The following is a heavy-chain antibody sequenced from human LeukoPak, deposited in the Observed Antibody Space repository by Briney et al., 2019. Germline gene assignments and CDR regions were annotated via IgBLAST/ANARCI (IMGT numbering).Heavy chain of an antibody. Sequence: GGSLRLSCAASGFTFSSYSMNWVRQAPGKGLEWVSYIGGSGTTIYYADSVKGRFTISRDNAKNSLYLQMSSLRAEDTAVYYCARVRDYGDYPPDYWGQGTLVTVSS. CDR3: ARVRDYGDYPPDY. V-gene: IGHV3-48*01. D-gene: IGHD4-17*01. CDR1: GFTFSSYS. CDR2: IGGSGTTI. J-gene: IGHJ4*02.